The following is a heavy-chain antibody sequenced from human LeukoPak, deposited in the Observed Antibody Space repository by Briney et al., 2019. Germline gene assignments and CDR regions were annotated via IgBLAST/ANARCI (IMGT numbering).Heavy chain of an antibody. V-gene: IGHV3-74*01. Sequence: PGGSLRLSCAASGVTFSTYWMHWVRQAPGKGLVWVSRINSDGDTTNYADSVKGRFTVSRDNAKNTLYLEMNSLRAEDTAVYYCATGVPAGTSYYYYYMDVWGKGTTVTVSS. D-gene: IGHD2-2*01. CDR3: ATGVPAGTSYYYYYMDV. CDR2: INSDGDTT. CDR1: GVTFSTYW. J-gene: IGHJ6*03.